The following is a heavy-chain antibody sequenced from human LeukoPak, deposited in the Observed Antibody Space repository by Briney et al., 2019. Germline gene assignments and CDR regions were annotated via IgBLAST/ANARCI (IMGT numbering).Heavy chain of an antibody. D-gene: IGHD5-18*01. CDR2: ITGDGASI. CDR3: AKRGGYVDTAMADGYY. V-gene: IGHV3-21*04. CDR1: GFNFSSYT. J-gene: IGHJ4*02. Sequence: GGSLRLSCAASGFNFSSYTLNWVRQAPGKGLEWVSSITGDGASIYYAGPVRGRFTISRDNAKELVFLQLNSLRAEDTAVYYCAKRGGYVDTAMADGYYWGQGTLVTVSS.